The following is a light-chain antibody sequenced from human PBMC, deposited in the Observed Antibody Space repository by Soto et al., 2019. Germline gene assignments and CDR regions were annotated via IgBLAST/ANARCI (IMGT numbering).Light chain of an antibody. CDR2: DTS. CDR3: LLNGARDWV. V-gene: IGLV7-46*01. CDR1: IEAVTSGHY. Sequence: QAVVTQEPSLPVSPGGTVTLTCGSSIEAVTSGHYPYWFQQKPGQAPRTLIYDTSNRHSWTPSRFSGSLLGGKAALTLSGAQPEDEADYYCLLNGARDWVFGGGTKLTVL. J-gene: IGLJ3*02.